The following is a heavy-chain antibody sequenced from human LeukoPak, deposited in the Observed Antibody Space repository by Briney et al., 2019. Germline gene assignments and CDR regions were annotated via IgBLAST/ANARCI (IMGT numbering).Heavy chain of an antibody. Sequence: SETLSLTCTVSGGSTSSYYWSWIRQPPGKGLEWIGYIYYSGSTNYNPSLKSRVTISVDTSKNQFSLKLSSVTAADTAVYYCARAPGSYLLRHLLDYRGQGTLVTVSS. CDR1: GGSTSSYY. J-gene: IGHJ4*02. CDR3: ARAPGSYLLRHLLDY. CDR2: IYYSGST. V-gene: IGHV4-59*08. D-gene: IGHD1-26*01.